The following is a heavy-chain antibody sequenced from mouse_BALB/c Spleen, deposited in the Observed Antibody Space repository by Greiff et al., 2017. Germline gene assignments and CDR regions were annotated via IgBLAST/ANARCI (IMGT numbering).Heavy chain of an antibody. D-gene: IGHD1-1*01. J-gene: IGHJ2*01. V-gene: IGHV2-9*02. Sequence: VKLLESGPGLVAPSQSLSITCPVSGFSLTSYGVHWVRQPPGKGLEWLGVIWAGGSTNYNSALMSRLSISKDNSKSQVFLKMNSLQTDDTAMYYCARAHYYGSSYYFDYWGQGTTLTVSS. CDR3: ARAHYYGSSYYFDY. CDR2: IWAGGST. CDR1: GFSLTSYG.